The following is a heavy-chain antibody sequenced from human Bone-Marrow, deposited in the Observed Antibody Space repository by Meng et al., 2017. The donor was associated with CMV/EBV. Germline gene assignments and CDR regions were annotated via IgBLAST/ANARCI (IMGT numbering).Heavy chain of an antibody. V-gene: IGHV3-30-3*01. CDR3: ARLGATLDY. D-gene: IGHD1-26*01. CDR2: ISYDGSNK. CDR1: GFTFSSYA. Sequence: GESLKISCAASGFTFSSYAMSWVRQAPGKGLEWVAVISYDGSNKYYADSVKGRFTISRDNSKNTLYLQMNSLRAEDTAVYYCARLGATLDYWGQGTLVTVSS. J-gene: IGHJ4*02.